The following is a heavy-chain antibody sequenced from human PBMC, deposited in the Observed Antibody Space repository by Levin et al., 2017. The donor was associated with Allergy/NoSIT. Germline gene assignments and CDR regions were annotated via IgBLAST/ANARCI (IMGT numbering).Heavy chain of an antibody. CDR2: ISGSGGST. CDR1: GFTFSSYA. J-gene: IGHJ6*02. CDR3: AKWSTGITIFGVVISDYYYYGMDV. V-gene: IGHV3-23*01. D-gene: IGHD3-3*01. Sequence: GESLKISCAASGFTFSSYAMSWVRQAPGKGLEWVSAISGSGGSTYYADSVKGRFTISRDNSKNTLYLQMNSLRAEDTAVYYCAKWSTGITIFGVVISDYYYYGMDVWGQGTTVTVSS.